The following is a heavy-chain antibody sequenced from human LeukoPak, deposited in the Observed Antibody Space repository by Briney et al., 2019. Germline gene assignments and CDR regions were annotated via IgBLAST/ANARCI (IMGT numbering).Heavy chain of an antibody. Sequence: PSETLSLTCAVSVGSVSSGNWWSWVRQSPGNGLEWIGEVYHDGTPNYNPSRKSRVTISADTFKNHFSLKLTSVTAADTAVYYCATAPILRGEAGEQYKYGMDVWGQGTTVIVSS. D-gene: IGHD2-2*02. CDR3: ATAPILRGEAGEQYKYGMDV. V-gene: IGHV4-4*02. CDR2: VYHDGTP. CDR1: VGSVSSGNW. J-gene: IGHJ6*02.